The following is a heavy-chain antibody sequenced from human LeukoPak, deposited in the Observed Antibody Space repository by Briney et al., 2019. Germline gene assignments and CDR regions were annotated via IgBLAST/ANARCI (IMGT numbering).Heavy chain of an antibody. CDR2: MNPDGSES. Sequence: GGSLRLSCAFSGLTFSVSWITCIRQPPGKGLECGASMNPDGSESWYVDSLKGRFTISRDNSKNSLYLQMNSLRAEDTAVYYCARGSNYCSSISCHMNDWGQGTLVTVSS. D-gene: IGHD2-2*02. CDR1: GLTFSVSW. CDR3: ARGSNYCSSISCHMND. J-gene: IGHJ4*02. V-gene: IGHV3-7*01.